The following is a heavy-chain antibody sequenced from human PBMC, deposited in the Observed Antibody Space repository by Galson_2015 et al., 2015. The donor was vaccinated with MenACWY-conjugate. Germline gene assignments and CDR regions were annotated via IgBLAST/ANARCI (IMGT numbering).Heavy chain of an antibody. CDR2: ISSSSTTI. D-gene: IGHD6-6*01. CDR1: GFTFSSYA. Sequence: SLRLSCAASGFTFSSYAMNWVRQAPGRGLEWISYISSSSTTIYYADSVKGRFTVSRDNAKNSLYLHMNSLRDEDTAIYFCARDSEARYWGQGTLVTVSS. CDR3: ARDSEARY. V-gene: IGHV3-48*02. J-gene: IGHJ4*02.